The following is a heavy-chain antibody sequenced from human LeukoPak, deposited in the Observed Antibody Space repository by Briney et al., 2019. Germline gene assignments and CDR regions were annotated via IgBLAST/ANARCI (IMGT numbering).Heavy chain of an antibody. D-gene: IGHD2/OR15-2a*01. CDR2: INPSGGST. CDR1: GYTFTWYN. CDR3: ARDLLGNDYLDY. Sequence: ASVKVSCKASGYTFTWYNVHWVRQAPGQGLEWMGIINPSGGSTSYAQKFQGRVTMTRDTSTSTVYMELSSLRSEDTAVYYCARDLLGNDYLDYWGQGTLVTVSS. V-gene: IGHV1-46*01. J-gene: IGHJ4*02.